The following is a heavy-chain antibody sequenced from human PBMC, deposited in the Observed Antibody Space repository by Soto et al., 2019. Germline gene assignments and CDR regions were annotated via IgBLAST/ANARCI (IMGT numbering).Heavy chain of an antibody. D-gene: IGHD3-3*01. CDR3: VSTSEWSVLDN. V-gene: IGHV4-39*01. CDR1: GGSISSSSYY. Sequence: QLQLQESGPGLVKPSETLSLKCTVSGGSISSSSYYWGWIRQPPGKGLEWIGNIYYSGYSGTTYYSPSLESRLPISVDTSNNQSSLKLSSVAAADTAVYFCVSTSEWSVLDNWGQGTLVIVSS. CDR2: IYYSGYSGTT. J-gene: IGHJ4*02.